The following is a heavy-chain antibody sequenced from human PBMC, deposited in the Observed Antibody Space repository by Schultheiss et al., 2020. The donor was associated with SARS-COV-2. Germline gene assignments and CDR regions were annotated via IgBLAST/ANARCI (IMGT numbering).Heavy chain of an antibody. J-gene: IGHJ4*02. Sequence: SETLSLTCTVSGGSISSGGYYWSWIRQHPGKGLEWIGYIYYSGSTYYNPSLKSRVTMSVDTSKNQFSLKLSSVTAADTAVYYCARVRGSYSSSPGSGVDFDYWGQGTLVTVSS. CDR2: IYYSGST. V-gene: IGHV4-31*03. CDR1: GGSISSGGYY. D-gene: IGHD6-6*01. CDR3: ARVRGSYSSSPGSGVDFDY.